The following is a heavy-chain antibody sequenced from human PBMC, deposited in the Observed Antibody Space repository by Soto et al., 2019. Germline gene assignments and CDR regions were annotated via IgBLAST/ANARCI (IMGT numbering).Heavy chain of an antibody. CDR1: GFTFDDYA. V-gene: IGHV3-9*01. CDR2: ISWNSGSI. Sequence: LRLSCAASGFTFDDYAIHWVRQAPGKGLEWVSGISWNSGSIGYADSVKGRFTISRDNAKNSLYLQMNSLRAEDTALYYCAKDSDFWSGYPDYWGQGTLVTVSS. D-gene: IGHD3-3*01. J-gene: IGHJ4*02. CDR3: AKDSDFWSGYPDY.